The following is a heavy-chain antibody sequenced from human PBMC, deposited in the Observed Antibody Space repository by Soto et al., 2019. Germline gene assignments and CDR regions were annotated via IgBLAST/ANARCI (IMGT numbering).Heavy chain of an antibody. CDR2: NIPLFRTP. Sequence: QVQLVQSGAEVKEPGSSVKVSCQASGGTFSSYALSWVRQAPGQGLEWMGGNIPLFRTPDYAQKFQGRVTITADESTSTAYMELSSLRSEDTAIYYCARDNGRPQLGGNYYYITDVWGQGTTITVSS. CDR3: ARDNGRPQLGGNYYYITDV. CDR1: GGTFSSYA. J-gene: IGHJ6*02. V-gene: IGHV1-69*12. D-gene: IGHD3-3*02.